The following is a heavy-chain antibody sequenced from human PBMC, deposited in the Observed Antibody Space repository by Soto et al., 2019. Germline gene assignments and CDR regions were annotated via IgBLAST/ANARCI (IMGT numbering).Heavy chain of an antibody. D-gene: IGHD3-22*01. CDR3: ARADYYDSSGYYYGAFDI. J-gene: IGHJ3*02. CDR2: IWYDGSNK. V-gene: IGHV3-33*01. Sequence: PGGSLRLSCAASGFTFSSYGMHWVRQAPGKGLEWVAVIWYDGSNKYYADSVKGRFTISRDNSKNTLYLQMNSLRAEDTAVYYCARADYYDSSGYYYGAFDIWGQGTMVTVSS. CDR1: GFTFSSYG.